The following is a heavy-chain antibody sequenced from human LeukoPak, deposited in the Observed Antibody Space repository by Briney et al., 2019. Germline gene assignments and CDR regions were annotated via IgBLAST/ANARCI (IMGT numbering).Heavy chain of an antibody. D-gene: IGHD1-26*01. J-gene: IGHJ4*02. CDR2: IYSGGST. V-gene: IGHV3-66*01. CDR1: GFTVSSNY. CDR3: ARDYSGSYYFDY. Sequence: GGSLRLSCAASGFTVSSNYMSWVRQAPGKGLEWVSVIYSGGSTYYADSVKGRFTISRDNSKNTLYLQMNSLRAEDTAVYYCARDYSGSYYFDYWGQGTLVTVSS.